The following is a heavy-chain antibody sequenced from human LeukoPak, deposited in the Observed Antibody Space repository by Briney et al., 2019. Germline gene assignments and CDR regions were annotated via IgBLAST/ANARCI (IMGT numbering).Heavy chain of an antibody. CDR1: GFTFSTYS. V-gene: IGHV3-21*01. Sequence: GGSLRLSCSASGFTFSTYSMNWVRQAPGKGLEGVSSISIGSTYIFYGDSVKGRFTISRDDAGNSLYLQMNGLRAEDTAVYYCARTRDDSGCFDLWGQGTLVTVSS. CDR2: ISIGSTYI. CDR3: ARTRDDSGCFDL. J-gene: IGHJ4*02. D-gene: IGHD6-19*01.